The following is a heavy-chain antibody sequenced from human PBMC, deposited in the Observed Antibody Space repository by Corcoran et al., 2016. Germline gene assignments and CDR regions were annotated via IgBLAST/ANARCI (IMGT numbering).Heavy chain of an antibody. V-gene: IGHV4-4*07. J-gene: IGHJ6*02. CDR2: IYTSGST. Sequence: QVQLQESGPGLVKPSETLSLTCTVSGGSISSYYWSWIRQPAGKGLEWIGRIYTSGSTNYNPSLKSRVTMSVDTSKNQFSLKLSSVTAADPAVYYCARLGGSFPYYYDGMDVWGQGTTVTVSS. D-gene: IGHD1-26*01. CDR1: GGSISSYY. CDR3: ARLGGSFPYYYDGMDV.